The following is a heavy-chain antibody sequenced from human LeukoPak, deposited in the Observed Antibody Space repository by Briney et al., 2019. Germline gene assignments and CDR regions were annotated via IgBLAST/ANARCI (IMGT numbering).Heavy chain of an antibody. J-gene: IGHJ4*02. V-gene: IGHV3-33*01. CDR1: GFTFGDYA. CDR3: ARAPTFSTYYYDSSGQHNWGDFDY. D-gene: IGHD3-22*01. CDR2: IWYDGSNK. Sequence: GGSLRLSCTASGFTFGDYAMSWFRQAPGKGLEWVAVIWYDGSNKYYADSVKGRFTISRDNSKNTLYLQMNSLRAEDTAVYYCARAPTFSTYYYDSSGQHNWGDFDYWGQGTLVTVSS.